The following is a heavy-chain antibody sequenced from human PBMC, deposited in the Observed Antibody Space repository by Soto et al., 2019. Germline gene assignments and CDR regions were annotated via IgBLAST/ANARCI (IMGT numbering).Heavy chain of an antibody. CDR3: AKDLLQGYGDKLFDF. D-gene: IGHD5-12*01. CDR1: GFTFKNYA. Sequence: GGSLRLSCVASGFTFKNYAMSWVRQAPGKGLEWVSAISGSGAGTVYADSVKGRFTISRDNSKNTLYVQMNSLRAEDTAVYYCAKDLLQGYGDKLFDFWGQGTLVTVSS. V-gene: IGHV3-23*01. J-gene: IGHJ4*02. CDR2: ISGSGAGT.